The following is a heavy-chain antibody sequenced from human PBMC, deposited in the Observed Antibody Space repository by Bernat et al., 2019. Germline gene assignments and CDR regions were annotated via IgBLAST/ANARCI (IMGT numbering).Heavy chain of an antibody. J-gene: IGHJ4*02. CDR3: AKDREAVAGTPPLYFDY. CDR1: GFTFSNYG. CDR2: ISYDGSNK. D-gene: IGHD6-19*01. Sequence: QVQLVESGGGVVQPGRSLRLSCAASGFTFSNYGMHWVRQAPGKGLEWVAGISYDGSNKYYADSVKGRFTISRDDSKNTQYLQMNSLRAEDTAVYYCAKDREAVAGTPPLYFDYWGQGTLVTVSS. V-gene: IGHV3-30*18.